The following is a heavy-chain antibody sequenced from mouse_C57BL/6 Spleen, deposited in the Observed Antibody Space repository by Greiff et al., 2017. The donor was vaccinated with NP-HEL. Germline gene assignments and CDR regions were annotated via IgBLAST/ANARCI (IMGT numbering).Heavy chain of an antibody. J-gene: IGHJ1*03. CDR3: ARRYYGSSYWYFDA. D-gene: IGHD1-1*01. CDR1: GYTFTDHT. Sequence: VQLQQSDAELVKPGASVKISCKVSGYTFTDHTIYWMKQRPEQGLEWIGYIYPSDGSTKYIEKFKGKATLTADKSSSTAYMQLNGLASGDSAVYFCARRYYGSSYWYFDAWGTGTTVTVSS. V-gene: IGHV1-78*01. CDR2: IYPSDGST.